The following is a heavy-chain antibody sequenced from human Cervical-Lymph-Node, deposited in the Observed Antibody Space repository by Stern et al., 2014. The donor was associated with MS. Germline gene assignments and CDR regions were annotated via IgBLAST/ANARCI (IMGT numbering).Heavy chain of an antibody. V-gene: IGHV3-48*02. Sequence: EVHLVESGGGLVQPGGSLRLSCDTSGFPFSTYGMSWVRQAPGKGLEWVSFVSAGGDTTHYADSVEGRFTISRDKAGNSLYLQMHSLRDEDTAIYYCARTWLENTFDRWGQGTLFTVSS. J-gene: IGHJ4*02. CDR1: GFPFSTYG. CDR3: ARTWLENTFDR. CDR2: VSAGGDTT. D-gene: IGHD5-12*01.